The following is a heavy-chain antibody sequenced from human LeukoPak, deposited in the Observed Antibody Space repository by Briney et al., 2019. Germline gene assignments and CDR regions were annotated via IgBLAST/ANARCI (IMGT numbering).Heavy chain of an antibody. CDR3: ATGNRLYDSSGYYPQH. CDR2: IYYSGST. Sequence: PSETLSLTCTVSGGSISSYYWSWIRQPPGKGLEWIGYIYYSGSTNYNPSLKSRVTISVDTSKNQFSLKLSPVTAADTAVYYCATGNRLYDSSGYYPQHWGQGTLVTVSS. D-gene: IGHD3-22*01. J-gene: IGHJ1*01. CDR1: GGSISSYY. V-gene: IGHV4-59*12.